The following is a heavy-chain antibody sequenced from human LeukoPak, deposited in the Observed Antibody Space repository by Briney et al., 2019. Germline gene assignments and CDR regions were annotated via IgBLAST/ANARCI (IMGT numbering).Heavy chain of an antibody. Sequence: PGGSLRLSCAASGFTFDDYAMRWVRQAPGKGLEWVSGISWNSGSIGYADSVKGRFTISRDNAKNSLYLQMNSLRAEDTAVYYCARAEGADFQHWGQGTLVTVSS. J-gene: IGHJ1*01. CDR3: ARAEGADFQH. CDR1: GFTFDDYA. CDR2: ISWNSGSI. V-gene: IGHV3-9*01. D-gene: IGHD4/OR15-4a*01.